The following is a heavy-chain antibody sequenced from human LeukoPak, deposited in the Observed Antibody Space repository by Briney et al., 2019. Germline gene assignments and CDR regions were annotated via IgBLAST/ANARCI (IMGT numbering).Heavy chain of an antibody. D-gene: IGHD6-19*01. Sequence: SETLSLTCTVSGGSISTFYWSWIRQPPGKGLEWIGYIYYSGSTNYNPSLKSRVTISVDTSKNQFSLKLSSVTAADTAVYYCARTLQSSGWYVDYFDYWGQGTLVTVSS. CDR1: GGSISTFY. CDR3: ARTLQSSGWYVDYFDY. CDR2: IYYSGST. J-gene: IGHJ4*02. V-gene: IGHV4-59*01.